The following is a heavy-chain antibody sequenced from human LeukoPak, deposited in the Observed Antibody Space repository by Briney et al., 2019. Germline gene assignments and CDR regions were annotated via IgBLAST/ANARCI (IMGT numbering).Heavy chain of an antibody. D-gene: IGHD3-10*01. Sequence: PSETLSLTRAVSGYSISSGYYWGWIRQPPGKGLEWIGSIYHSGSTYYNPSLKSRVTISVDTSKNQFSLKLSSVTAADTAVYYCARHSATMARGVPEFDYWGQGTLVTVSS. J-gene: IGHJ4*02. CDR1: GYSISSGYY. V-gene: IGHV4-38-2*01. CDR3: ARHSATMARGVPEFDY. CDR2: IYHSGST.